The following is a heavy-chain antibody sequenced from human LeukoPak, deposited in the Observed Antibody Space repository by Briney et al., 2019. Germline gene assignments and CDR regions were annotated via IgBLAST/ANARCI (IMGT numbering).Heavy chain of an antibody. CDR2: INHSGST. D-gene: IGHD3-3*01. Sequence: ASETLSLTCAVYGGSFSGYYWSWIRQPPGKGLEWIGEINHSGSTNYNPSLKSRVTISVDTSKNQFSLKLSSVTAADTAVYYCARRATYYDFWSGYSDAFDIWGQGTMVTVSS. CDR1: GGSFSGYY. CDR3: ARRATYYDFWSGYSDAFDI. V-gene: IGHV4-34*01. J-gene: IGHJ3*02.